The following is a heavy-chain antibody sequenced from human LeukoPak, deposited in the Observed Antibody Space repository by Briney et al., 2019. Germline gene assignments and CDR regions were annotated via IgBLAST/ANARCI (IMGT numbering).Heavy chain of an antibody. CDR2: INPNSGGT. CDR3: ASSIVYCSSTSCYFN. V-gene: IGHV1-2*02. D-gene: IGHD2-2*01. Sequence: GASVKVSCKASGYTFTGYFMHWVRQDPGQGLEWMGWINPNSGGTNYAQKFQGRVTMTRDTSISTAYMELSRLRSDDTAVYYCASSIVYCSSTSCYFNWGQGTLVTVSS. J-gene: IGHJ4*02. CDR1: GYTFTGYF.